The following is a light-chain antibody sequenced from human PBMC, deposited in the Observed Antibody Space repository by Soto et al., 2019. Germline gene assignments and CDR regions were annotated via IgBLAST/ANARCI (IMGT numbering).Light chain of an antibody. CDR1: QSVSSY. CDR3: QKYTTAPGMYN. Sequence: EIVLTQSPGTLSLSPGERATLSCRASQSVSSYLAWYQQKSGQAPRLLIYDASNRATGVPDRFSGSGSGTVFTLTIKGLEPEYFAVYYWQKYTTAPGMYNFGRGTKLEIK. J-gene: IGKJ2*01. V-gene: IGKV3-20*01. CDR2: DAS.